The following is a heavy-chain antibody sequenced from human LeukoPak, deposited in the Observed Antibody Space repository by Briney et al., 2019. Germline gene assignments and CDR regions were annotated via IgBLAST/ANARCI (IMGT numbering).Heavy chain of an antibody. Sequence: PSETLSLTCTVSGGSISSYYWSWIRQPPGKGLEWIGYIYYSGSTNYNPSLKSRVTISVDTSKNQFSLKLSSVTAADTAVYYCARLRTMVRGVWRYYYGMDVWGQGTTVTVSS. J-gene: IGHJ6*02. CDR3: ARLRTMVRGVWRYYYGMDV. CDR2: IYYSGST. D-gene: IGHD3-10*01. CDR1: GGSISSYY. V-gene: IGHV4-59*08.